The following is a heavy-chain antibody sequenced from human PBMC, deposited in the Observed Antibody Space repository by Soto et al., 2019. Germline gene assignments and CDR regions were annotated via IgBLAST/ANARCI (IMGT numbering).Heavy chain of an antibody. CDR2: ISAYNGNT. CDR3: ARDCSSTSCYTVAFDY. CDR1: GYTFTSYG. J-gene: IGHJ4*02. Sequence: AASVKVSCKASGYTFTSYGISWVRQAPGQGLEWMGWISAYNGNTNYAQKLQGRVTMTTDTSTSTAYMELRSLRSDDTAVYYCARDCSSTSCYTVAFDYWGQGTLVTVSS. D-gene: IGHD2-2*02. V-gene: IGHV1-18*01.